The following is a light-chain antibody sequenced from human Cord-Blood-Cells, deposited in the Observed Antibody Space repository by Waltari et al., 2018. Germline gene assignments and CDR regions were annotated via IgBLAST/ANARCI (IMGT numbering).Light chain of an antibody. CDR3: QQSYSTPRT. CDR2: AAS. V-gene: IGKV1-39*01. Sequence: DIQMTQSPSSLSASVGHRVTITCRASQSISSYLNWYQQKPGKAPKLLIYAASSLQRGVPSRFSGSGSGTDCTRTISSLQPEDFATYYCQQSYSTPRTFGQGTKLEIK. CDR1: QSISSY. J-gene: IGKJ2*01.